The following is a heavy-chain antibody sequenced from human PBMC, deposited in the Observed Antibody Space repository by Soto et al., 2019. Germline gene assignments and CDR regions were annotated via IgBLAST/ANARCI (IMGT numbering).Heavy chain of an antibody. CDR3: ARARLAARRLDY. D-gene: IGHD6-6*01. J-gene: IGHJ4*02. Sequence: QVQLVQSGAEVKKPGASVKVSCKASGYTFTNYDINWVRQATGQGLEWMGWMNPNSAKTGYAQKFQGRITMTRNTSISTAYMELSSLRSGDTAMYFCARARLAARRLDYWGQGTLVTVSS. V-gene: IGHV1-8*02. CDR2: MNPNSAKT. CDR1: GYTFTNYD.